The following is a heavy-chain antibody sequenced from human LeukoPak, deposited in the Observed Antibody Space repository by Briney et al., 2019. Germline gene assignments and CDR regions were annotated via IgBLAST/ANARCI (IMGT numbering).Heavy chain of an antibody. J-gene: IGHJ3*02. Sequence: GGSLRLSCAASGFTFSSYGMHWVRQAPGKGLEWVTLISYDGSNKYYADSVKGRFTISRDNAKNSLYLQMNSLRAEDTALYYCASSRLGGAFDIWGQGTMATVSS. CDR1: GFTFSSYG. CDR3: ASSRLGGAFDI. V-gene: IGHV3-33*05. D-gene: IGHD3-16*01. CDR2: ISYDGSNK.